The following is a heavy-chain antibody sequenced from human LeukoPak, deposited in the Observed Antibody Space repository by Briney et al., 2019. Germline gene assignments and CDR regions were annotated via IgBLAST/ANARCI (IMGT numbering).Heavy chain of an antibody. Sequence: GAALKVSFKACGYTFTSHAMHWVGQATGQRLDWMGWINAGNVNTRYSQKFHARVSITWDTSASTASMELSSLRSAETAVYYCGREGRYSGYDGSAGDYWGQGTLVTVSS. V-gene: IGHV1-3*01. CDR2: INAGNVNT. J-gene: IGHJ4*02. D-gene: IGHD5-12*01. CDR1: GYTFTSHA. CDR3: GREGRYSGYDGSAGDY.